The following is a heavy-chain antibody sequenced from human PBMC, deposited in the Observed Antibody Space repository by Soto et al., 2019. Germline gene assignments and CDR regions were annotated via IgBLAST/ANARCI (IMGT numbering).Heavy chain of an antibody. D-gene: IGHD2-15*01. CDR3: ASVSRGYCSGGSCYSFDY. CDR1: GCSISRSSYY. Sequence: QLQLQESGPGLVKPSETLSLTCTVSGCSISRSSYYWGWIRQPPGKGLEWIGCVYYSGSTYYNPSLTGLGTISVDTSKNQFSLKLSSVTAADTAVYYCASVSRGYCSGGSCYSFDYWGQGTLVTVSS. V-gene: IGHV4-39*01. J-gene: IGHJ4*02. CDR2: VYYSGST.